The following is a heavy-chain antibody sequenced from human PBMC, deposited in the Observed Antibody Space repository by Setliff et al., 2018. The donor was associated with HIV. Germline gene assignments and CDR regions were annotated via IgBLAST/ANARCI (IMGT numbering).Heavy chain of an antibody. D-gene: IGHD3-22*01. J-gene: IGHJ3*02. CDR2: INPSGGSA. Sequence: RASVKVSCKASGYTFTSYYLHWVRQAPEQGLEWMGMINPSGGSASYAQKFQGRVTMSRGTSTSTVYMELSSLRSEDTAVYYCARDYLDSSAYHYGLGAFDIWGQGTMVTVSS. V-gene: IGHV1-46*01. CDR3: ARDYLDSSAYHYGLGAFDI. CDR1: GYTFTSYY.